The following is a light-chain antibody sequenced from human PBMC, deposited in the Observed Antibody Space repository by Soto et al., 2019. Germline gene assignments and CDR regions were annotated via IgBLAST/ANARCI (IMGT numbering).Light chain of an antibody. V-gene: IGKV1-9*01. Sequence: DIQLTQSPSFLSASVGDRVTITCRASQGISSYLAWYQQKPGKAPKLLIYAASTLQSGVPSRFSGSGSGTEFTLTISSLQPEDFATYYCQRETFGGGTKVDIK. CDR3: QRET. CDR2: AAS. J-gene: IGKJ4*01. CDR1: QGISSY.